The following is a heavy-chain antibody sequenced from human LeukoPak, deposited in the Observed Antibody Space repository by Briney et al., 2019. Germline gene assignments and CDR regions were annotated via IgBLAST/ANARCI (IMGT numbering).Heavy chain of an antibody. CDR1: GYSFISYW. CDR2: IDPSDSYT. D-gene: IGHD3-22*01. V-gene: IGHV5-10-1*01. CDR3: ARRGKYYYDSSGYYFGY. Sequence: GESLKISCKGSGYSFISYWISWVRQMPGKGLEWMGRIDPSDSYTNYSPSFQGHVTISAGKSISTAYLQWSSLKASDTAMYYCARRGKYYYDSSGYYFGYWGQGTLVTVSS. J-gene: IGHJ4*02.